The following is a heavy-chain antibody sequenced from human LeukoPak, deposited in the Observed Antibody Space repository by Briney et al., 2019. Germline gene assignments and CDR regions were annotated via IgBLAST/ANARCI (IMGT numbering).Heavy chain of an antibody. D-gene: IGHD3-3*01. V-gene: IGHV3-30*02. CDR1: GFTFSSYG. CDR3: AGISYDFWSGYGHYAFDI. CDR2: IRYDGSNK. Sequence: GGSLRLSCAASGFTFSSYGMHWVRQAPGKGLEWVAFIRYDGSNKYYADSVKGRFTISRDNSKNTLYLQMNSLRAEDTAVYYCAGISYDFWSGYGHYAFDIWGQGTMVTVSS. J-gene: IGHJ3*02.